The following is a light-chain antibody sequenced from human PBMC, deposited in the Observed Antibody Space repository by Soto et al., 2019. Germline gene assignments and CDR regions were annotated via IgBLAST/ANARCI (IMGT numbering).Light chain of an antibody. J-gene: IGKJ4*01. V-gene: IGKV3D-11*01. CDR2: DAS. Sequence: EIVLTQSPTTLSLSPGERATLSCRASQGVSNYLGWDQQRPGQAPRLLIYDASNRATDIPARFSGSGPGTDFSLTISSLEPEDFAVYYCQQRSNWAFGGGTKVEIK. CDR3: QQRSNWA. CDR1: QGVSNY.